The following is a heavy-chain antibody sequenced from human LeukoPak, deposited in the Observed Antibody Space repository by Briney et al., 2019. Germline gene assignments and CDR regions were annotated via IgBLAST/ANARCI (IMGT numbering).Heavy chain of an antibody. CDR3: ANWWGFDP. D-gene: IGHD2-8*02. J-gene: IGHJ5*02. CDR1: GFTFSSSS. Sequence: PGGSLRLSCAASGFTFSSSSMSWVRQAPGKGLEWVSSISSTNDHIYYADSVKGRFTISRDNAKNSLYLQMNSLRAEDTAVYYCANWWGFDPWGQGTLVTVSS. V-gene: IGHV3-21*01. CDR2: ISSTNDHI.